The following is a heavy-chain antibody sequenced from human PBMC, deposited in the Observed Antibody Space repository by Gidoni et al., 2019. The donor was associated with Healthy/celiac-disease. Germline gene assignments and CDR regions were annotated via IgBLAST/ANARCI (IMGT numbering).Heavy chain of an antibody. CDR2: INAGNGNT. D-gene: IGHD6-19*01. Sequence: QVQLVQSGPEVKKPGASVKVSCKASGYPFTSYAMHWVRQAPGQRLEWMGWINAGNGNTKYSQKFQGRVTITRDTSASTAYMELSSLRSEDTAVYYCARVGFIAVAGTFDYWGQGTLVTVSS. J-gene: IGHJ4*02. CDR3: ARVGFIAVAGTFDY. V-gene: IGHV1-3*01. CDR1: GYPFTSYA.